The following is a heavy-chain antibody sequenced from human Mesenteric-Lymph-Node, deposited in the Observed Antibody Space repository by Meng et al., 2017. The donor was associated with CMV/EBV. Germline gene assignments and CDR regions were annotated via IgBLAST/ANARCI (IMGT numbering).Heavy chain of an antibody. J-gene: IGHJ4*02. CDR1: GGSISGYY. CDR3: ARREEYYYDTTGVFHFDY. CDR2: ISYSGSA. D-gene: IGHD3-22*01. V-gene: IGHV4-59*01. Sequence: SETLSLTCTVSGGSISGYYWTWIRQPPGKGLEWIGYISYSGSANYNPSIESRVTMSLDTSNKQFSLKLSSVTAADTAVYYCARREEYYYDTTGVFHFDYWGQGTLVTVSS.